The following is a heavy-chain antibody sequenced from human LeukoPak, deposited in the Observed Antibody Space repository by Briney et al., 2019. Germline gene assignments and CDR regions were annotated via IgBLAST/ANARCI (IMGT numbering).Heavy chain of an antibody. Sequence: PGGSLRLSCAASGFTFRSDAMHWARQAPGKGLEWVSFIPYDGTNKYYVDSVKGRFTISRDNSKNTLYLQMNSLRAEDTAVYYCAKDWGERWTIDYWGQGTLVTVSS. CDR3: AKDWGERWTIDY. J-gene: IGHJ4*02. D-gene: IGHD3-16*01. V-gene: IGHV3-30*02. CDR1: GFTFRSDA. CDR2: IPYDGTNK.